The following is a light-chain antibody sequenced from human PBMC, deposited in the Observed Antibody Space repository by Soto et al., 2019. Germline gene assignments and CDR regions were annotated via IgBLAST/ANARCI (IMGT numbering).Light chain of an antibody. CDR2: GAS. Sequence: EIVMTHSPATLSVSPGEGATLSCRASQSVSSYLACYQQKPGQPPRLLIYGASTRAAGIPARFSGSGSGTYFTLSISSVQSEDFAVYYCLQYDNWPPRLSFGGGTKVEIK. J-gene: IGKJ4*01. V-gene: IGKV3D-15*01. CDR3: LQYDNWPPRLS. CDR1: QSVSSY.